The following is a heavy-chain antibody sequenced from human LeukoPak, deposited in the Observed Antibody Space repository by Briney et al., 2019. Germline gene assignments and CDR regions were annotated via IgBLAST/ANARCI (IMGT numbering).Heavy chain of an antibody. CDR3: ARHLGPGWHAMDV. V-gene: IGHV4-59*08. J-gene: IGHJ6*02. CDR2: VYYSGST. CDR1: GGSVSSYF. D-gene: IGHD2-15*01. Sequence: SETLSLTCTVSGGSVSSYFWSWIRQPPGKGLERIGYVYYSGSTNYIPSLKSRVTISVDTSKTQFSLRLSSVTAADTAVYYCARHLGPGWHAMDVWGQGTTVTVSS.